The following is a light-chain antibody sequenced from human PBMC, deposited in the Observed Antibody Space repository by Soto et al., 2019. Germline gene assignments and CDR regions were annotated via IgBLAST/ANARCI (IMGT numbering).Light chain of an antibody. CDR3: SSYTSNSHYV. J-gene: IGLJ1*01. V-gene: IGLV2-14*03. CDR1: SSDVGGYNH. CDR2: DDS. Sequence: QSVLTQPASVSGSPGQSITISCNGTSSDVGGYNHVSWYHHHPGKAPKLLIYDDSHRPSGVPNRFSGSKSGNTASLTISGLQAEDEADYYCSSYTSNSHYVFGTGTKVTVL.